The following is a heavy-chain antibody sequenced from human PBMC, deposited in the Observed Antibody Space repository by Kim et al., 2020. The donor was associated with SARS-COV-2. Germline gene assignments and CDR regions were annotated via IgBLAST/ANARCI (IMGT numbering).Heavy chain of an antibody. CDR3: AREAGEGGFDI. D-gene: IGHD3-16*01. CDR1: GGSISSYY. CDR2: IYYSGST. Sequence: SETLSLTCTVSGGSISSYYWSWIRQPPGKGLEWIGYIYYSGSTNYNPSLKSRVTISVDTTKNQVSLKLSSVTAADTAVYYCAREAGEGGFDIGGRGKRGT. J-gene: IGHJ3*02. V-gene: IGHV4-59*12.